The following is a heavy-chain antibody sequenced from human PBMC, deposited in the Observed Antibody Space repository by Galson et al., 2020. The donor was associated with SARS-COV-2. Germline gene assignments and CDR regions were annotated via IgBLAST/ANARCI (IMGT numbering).Heavy chain of an antibody. CDR3: AREDYYDSSGLDAFDI. J-gene: IGHJ3*02. CDR2: INPNSGGT. V-gene: IGHV1-2*02. D-gene: IGHD3-22*01. Sequence: ASVKVSCKASGYTFTGYYMHWVRQAPGQGLEWMRWINPNSGGTNYAQKFQGRVTMTRDTFISTAYMELSRLRSDDTAVYYCAREDYYDSSGLDAFDIWGQGTMVTVSS. CDR1: GYTFTGYY.